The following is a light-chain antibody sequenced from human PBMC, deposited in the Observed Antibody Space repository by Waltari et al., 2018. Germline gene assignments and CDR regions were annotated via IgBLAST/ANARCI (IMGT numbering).Light chain of an antibody. J-gene: IGKJ4*01. CDR1: QTVSSIY. CDR3: QQYYSTPPA. Sequence: EIVLTQSPGTLSLSPGERATLSCRASQTVSSIYLACYQQKPGHAPRLLIYGASSRANGIPGRFSGSGSGTDFSLTISSLQAEDVAVYYCQQYYSTPPAFGGGTKVGIK. V-gene: IGKV3-20*01. CDR2: GAS.